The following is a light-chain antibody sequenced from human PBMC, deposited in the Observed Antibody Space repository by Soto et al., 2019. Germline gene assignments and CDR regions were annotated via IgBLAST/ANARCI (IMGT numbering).Light chain of an antibody. CDR1: QGIGND. CDR2: AAS. V-gene: IGKV1-39*01. CDR3: QQSYGTPQT. J-gene: IGKJ1*01. Sequence: QMTQSPSSLSACVVDRGTITCRASQGIGNDLAWYQQKPGKAPELLIHAASSLQSGVPSRFSGSGSGTDFTLTISSLQPEDFATYYCQQSYGTPQTFGQGTKVDIK.